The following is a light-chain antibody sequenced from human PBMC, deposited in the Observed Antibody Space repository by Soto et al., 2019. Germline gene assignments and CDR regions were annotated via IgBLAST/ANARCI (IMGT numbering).Light chain of an antibody. Sequence: DVARTQTPLSVSVAPGQPASISCKSSQSLLHITGETFLFCYLQKQGQSPQLXXYEVSTRVSGVPDRFSGSGSGTDCTIEISRVENDDVCIYYCMQSTQLTPTFGQGTRLEI. CDR2: EVS. J-gene: IGKJ5*01. CDR1: QSLLHITGETF. CDR3: MQSTQLTPT. V-gene: IGKV2D-29*02.